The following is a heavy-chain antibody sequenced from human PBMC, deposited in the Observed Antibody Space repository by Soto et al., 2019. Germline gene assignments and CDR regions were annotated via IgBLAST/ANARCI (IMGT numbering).Heavy chain of an antibody. J-gene: IGHJ4*02. V-gene: IGHV1-69*13. CDR2: IIPIFGTA. CDR1: GGTFSSYA. CDR3: ASGRIVGATEGYFDY. D-gene: IGHD1-26*01. Sequence: SVKVSCKASGGTFSSYAISWVRQAPGQGLEWMGGIIPIFGTANYAQKFQGRVTITADESTSTAYMELSSLRSEDTAVYYCASGRIVGATEGYFDYWGQGTLVTVSS.